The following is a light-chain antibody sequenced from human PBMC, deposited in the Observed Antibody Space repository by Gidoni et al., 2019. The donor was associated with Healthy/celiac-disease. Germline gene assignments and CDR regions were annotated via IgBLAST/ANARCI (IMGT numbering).Light chain of an antibody. CDR2: GAS. V-gene: IGKV3-15*01. CDR1: QRVSSN. J-gene: IGKJ2*01. CDR3: QQYNNWPRT. Sequence: EIVMTQSPATLSVSPGERATLSCRASQRVSSNLAWYQQKPGQAPRLLIYGASTRATGIPARFSGSGSGTEFTLTISSLQSEDFAVYYCQQYNNWPRTFXXXTKLEIK.